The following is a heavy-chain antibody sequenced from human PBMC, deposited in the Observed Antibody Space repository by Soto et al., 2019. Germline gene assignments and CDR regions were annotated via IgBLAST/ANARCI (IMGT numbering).Heavy chain of an antibody. D-gene: IGHD1-1*01. CDR2: LSSSSRFT. CDR3: ARRLGNLPTANLDL. J-gene: IGHJ2*01. Sequence: PWGSLRLSCEASGFPFGDYYMTWIRQSPERGLEWLSFLSSSSRFTEYADSVKGRFTISRDNAKNSLYLQMNSLRAEDTAVYYCARRLGNLPTANLDLWGRGTMVIVSS. V-gene: IGHV3-11*06. CDR1: GFPFGDYY.